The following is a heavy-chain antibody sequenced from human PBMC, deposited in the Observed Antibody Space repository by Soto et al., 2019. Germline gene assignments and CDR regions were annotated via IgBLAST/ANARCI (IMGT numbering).Heavy chain of an antibody. CDR3: ARDGSWYAAFDI. CDR1: GGSISSYY. Sequence: SETLSLTCTVSGGSISSYYWSWIRQPPGKGLEWIGYIYYSGSTNYNPSLKSRVTISVDTSKNQFSLKLSSVTAADTAVYYCARDGSWYAAFDIWGQGTMVTVSS. J-gene: IGHJ3*02. D-gene: IGHD6-13*01. V-gene: IGHV4-59*01. CDR2: IYYSGST.